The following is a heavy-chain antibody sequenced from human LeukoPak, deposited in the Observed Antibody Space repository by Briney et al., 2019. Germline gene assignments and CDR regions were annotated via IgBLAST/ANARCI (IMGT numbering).Heavy chain of an antibody. CDR3: AKDQGPGGWFDP. D-gene: IGHD3-16*01. J-gene: IGHJ5*02. CDR1: GFTFSSYG. Sequence: LPGRSLRLSCAASGFTFSSYGMHWVRQAPGKGLEWVAVISYDGSNKYYADSVKGRFTISKDNSKNTLYLQMNSLRAEDTAVYYCAKDQGPGGWFDPWGQGTLVTVSS. V-gene: IGHV3-30*18. CDR2: ISYDGSNK.